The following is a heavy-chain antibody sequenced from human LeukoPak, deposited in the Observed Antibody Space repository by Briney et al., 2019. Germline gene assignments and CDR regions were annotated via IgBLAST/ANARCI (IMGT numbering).Heavy chain of an antibody. V-gene: IGHV3-23*01. CDR3: AKDPVVVVPAAPSDLEYFQH. CDR1: GFTFSSYA. J-gene: IGHJ1*01. Sequence: GGSLRLSCAASGFTFSSYAMSWVRQAPGKGLEWVSAISGSGGSTYYADSVKGRFTISRDNSKNTLYLQMNSLRAEDTAVYYCAKDPVVVVPAAPSDLEYFQHWGQGTLVTVSS. CDR2: ISGSGGST. D-gene: IGHD2-2*01.